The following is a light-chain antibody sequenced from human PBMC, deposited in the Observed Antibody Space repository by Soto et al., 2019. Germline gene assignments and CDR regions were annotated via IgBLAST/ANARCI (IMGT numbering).Light chain of an antibody. CDR2: GAS. CDR1: QSVSSIY. Sequence: EIVLTQSPGTLSLSPGERATLSCRASQSVSSIYLAWYQQKPGQAPRLLIYGASTRATGIPARFSGSGSGTEFTLTISSLQSEDFAVYYCQQYNNWPPAITFGQGTRLEIK. J-gene: IGKJ5*01. CDR3: QQYNNWPPAIT. V-gene: IGKV3-15*01.